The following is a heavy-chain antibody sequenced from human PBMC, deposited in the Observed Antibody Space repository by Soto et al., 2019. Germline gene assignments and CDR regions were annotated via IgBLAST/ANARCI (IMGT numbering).Heavy chain of an antibody. V-gene: IGHV3-30*18. CDR3: AKDRNIAARLYGMDV. CDR1: GFTFSSYG. J-gene: IGHJ6*02. CDR2: ISYDGSNK. D-gene: IGHD6-6*01. Sequence: VQLVESGGGVVQPGRSLRLSCAASGFTFSSYGMHWVRQAPGKGLEWVAVISYDGSNKYYADSVKGRFTISRDNSKNTLYLQMNSLRAEDTAVYYCAKDRNIAARLYGMDVWGQGTTVTVSS.